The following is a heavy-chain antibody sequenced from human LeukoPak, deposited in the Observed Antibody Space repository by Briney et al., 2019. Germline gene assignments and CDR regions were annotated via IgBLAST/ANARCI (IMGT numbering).Heavy chain of an antibody. V-gene: IGHV4-4*07. CDR2: TYISGSGST. CDR3: ARGWNYYYMDV. Sequence: SETLSLTCTVSGGSISSYYWSWIRQPAGKGLEWIGRTYISGSGSTNYNPSLKSRVTISVDTSKNQFSLKLSSVTAADTAVYYCARGWNYYYMDVWGKGTTVTVSS. J-gene: IGHJ6*03. CDR1: GGSISSYY. D-gene: IGHD1-1*01.